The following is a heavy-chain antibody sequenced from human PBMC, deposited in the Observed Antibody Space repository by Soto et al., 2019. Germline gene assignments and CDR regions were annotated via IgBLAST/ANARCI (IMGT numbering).Heavy chain of an antibody. D-gene: IGHD4-4*01. CDR1: GYTFTSYY. J-gene: IGHJ4*02. CDR2: INPSGGST. Sequence: QVQLVQSGAEVKKPGASVKVSYKASGYTFTSYYMHWVRQAPGQGLEWMGIINPSGGSTSYAQKFQGRVTMTRDTSTSTVYMELSSLRSEDTAVYYCARDRVTYYFDYWGQGTLVTVSS. CDR3: ARDRVTYYFDY. V-gene: IGHV1-46*01.